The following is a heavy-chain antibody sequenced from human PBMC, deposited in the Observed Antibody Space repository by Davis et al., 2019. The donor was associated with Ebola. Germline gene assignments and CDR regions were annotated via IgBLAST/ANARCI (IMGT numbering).Heavy chain of an antibody. D-gene: IGHD1-26*01. V-gene: IGHV1-3*01. Sequence: ASVKVSCKASAYTFTSYAMHWVRQAPGQRLEWMGWINAGNGNTKSSQKFQGRVTITRDTSASTAYMALSSLRSEDTAVYYCAGSYLMGWELLQPYDCWGQGTLVTVSS. CDR3: AGSYLMGWELLQPYDC. CDR1: AYTFTSYA. CDR2: INAGNGNT. J-gene: IGHJ4*02.